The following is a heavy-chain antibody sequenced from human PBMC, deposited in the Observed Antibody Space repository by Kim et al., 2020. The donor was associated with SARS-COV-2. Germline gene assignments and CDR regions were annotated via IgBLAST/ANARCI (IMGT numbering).Heavy chain of an antibody. D-gene: IGHD3-10*01. V-gene: IGHV3-23*01. Sequence: GGSLRLSCAASGFTFSSYAMSWVRQAPGKGLEWVSAISGSGGSTYYADSVKGRFTISRENSKNTLYLQMNSLRAEDTAVYYCENAARYYYGYFDYWGQGTLVTVSS. CDR2: ISGSGGST. J-gene: IGHJ4*02. CDR3: ENAARYYYGYFDY. CDR1: GFTFSSYA.